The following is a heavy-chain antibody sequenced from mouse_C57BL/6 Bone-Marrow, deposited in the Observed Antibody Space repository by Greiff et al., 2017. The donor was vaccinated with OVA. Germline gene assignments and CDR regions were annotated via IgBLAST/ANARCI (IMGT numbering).Heavy chain of an antibody. CDR1: GFSLTSYG. Sequence: VQVVESGPGLVAPSQSLSITCTVSGFSLTSYGVDWVRQPPGKGLEWLGVIWGGGSTNYNSALMSRLSISKDNSKSQVFLKMNSLQTDDTAMYSCAINYYGSRGFAYGGQGTLGTVSA. CDR3: AINYYGSRGFAY. V-gene: IGHV2-9*01. J-gene: IGHJ3*01. D-gene: IGHD1-1*01. CDR2: IWGGGST.